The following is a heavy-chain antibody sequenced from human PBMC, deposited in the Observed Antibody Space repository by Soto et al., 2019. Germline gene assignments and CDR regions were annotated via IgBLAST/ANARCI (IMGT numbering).Heavy chain of an antibody. Sequence: QVQLQESGPGLVKPSQTLSLTCTVSGGSISSGGYYWSWIRQHPGKGLEWIGYIYYSGSTYYNPSLKSRVTKSVDTSKNQFSLKLSSVTAADTAVYYCARVGVEMATIIPSEFDYWGQGTLVTVSS. CDR2: IYYSGST. V-gene: IGHV4-31*03. CDR1: GGSISSGGYY. CDR3: ARVGVEMATIIPSEFDY. D-gene: IGHD5-12*01. J-gene: IGHJ4*02.